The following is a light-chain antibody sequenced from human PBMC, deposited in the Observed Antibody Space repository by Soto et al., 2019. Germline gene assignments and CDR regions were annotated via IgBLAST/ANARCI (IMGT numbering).Light chain of an antibody. CDR2: EVS. CDR3: SSYTSSATLV. J-gene: IGLJ2*01. Sequence: QSAPTQPASVSGSPGQSITISCTGTDSDIGGYKYVSWYQHHPGKAPKLIIHEVSSRPSGVSDRFSGSKSGNTASLSISGLQAEDEADYYCSSYTSSATLVFGVGTKVTVL. CDR1: DSDIGGYKY. V-gene: IGLV2-14*01.